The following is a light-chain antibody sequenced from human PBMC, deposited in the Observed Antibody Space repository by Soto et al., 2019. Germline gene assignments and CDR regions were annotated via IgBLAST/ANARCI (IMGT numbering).Light chain of an antibody. CDR1: QGIRND. CDR2: AAS. J-gene: IGKJ4*01. CDR3: LHDYSYPLT. V-gene: IGKV1-6*01. Sequence: AIQVTQSPSSLSASVGDRVTITCRASQGIRNDVGWFQQQPGKAPRLLIYAASYLQSGVLSRFRGSGSGTDFTLTISSLQKEECTTYECLHDYSYPLTFDGGTSVEI.